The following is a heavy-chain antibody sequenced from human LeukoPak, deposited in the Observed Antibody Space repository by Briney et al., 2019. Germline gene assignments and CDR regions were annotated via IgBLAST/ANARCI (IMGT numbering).Heavy chain of an antibody. CDR2: LSGSGGST. CDR1: GFTFSSYA. D-gene: IGHD3-3*01. J-gene: IGHJ4*02. Sequence: GGSLRLSRAASGFTFSSYAMSWVRQAPGKGLEWVSALSGSGGSTYYADSVKGRFAISRDNSKNTLYLLMNSLRAEDTAVYYCAKNTPSWSGYWTPFFDYWGQGTLVTVSS. V-gene: IGHV3-23*01. CDR3: AKNTPSWSGYWTPFFDY.